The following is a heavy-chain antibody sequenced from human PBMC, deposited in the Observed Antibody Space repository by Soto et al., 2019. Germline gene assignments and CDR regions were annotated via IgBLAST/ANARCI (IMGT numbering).Heavy chain of an antibody. CDR3: AKNGQPPYYYYGLDV. D-gene: IGHD2-8*01. Sequence: QGHLVQSEAEVKKPGASVKVSCKASGYTFTRYGISWVRQAPGQGLEWMGWISGYNGDTNYAQKFQDRVSMTIDTSTGTAYMALRSLTSDYTAIYYCAKNGQPPYYYYGLDVWGQGTKVAVSS. J-gene: IGHJ6*02. CDR1: GYTFTRYG. CDR2: ISGYNGDT. V-gene: IGHV1-18*01.